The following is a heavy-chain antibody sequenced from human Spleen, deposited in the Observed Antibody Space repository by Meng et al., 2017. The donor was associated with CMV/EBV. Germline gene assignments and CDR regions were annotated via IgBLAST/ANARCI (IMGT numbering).Heavy chain of an antibody. CDR2: IIPVLNII. V-gene: IGHV1-69*10. Sequence: SVKVSCKASGGPFSSYAISWVRQAPGQGLEWMGGIIPVLNIINYAQKFQGRVTITTDESTSTAYMELSSLRSEDTAVYYCARDRYKGSSGYSDWGQGTLVTVSS. D-gene: IGHD3-22*01. J-gene: IGHJ4*02. CDR3: ARDRYKGSSGYSD. CDR1: GGPFSSYA.